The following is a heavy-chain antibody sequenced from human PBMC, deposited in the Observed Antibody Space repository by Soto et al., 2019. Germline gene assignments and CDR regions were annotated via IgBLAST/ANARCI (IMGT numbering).Heavy chain of an antibody. J-gene: IGHJ5*02. CDR2: IYYSGGT. V-gene: IGHV4-39*01. D-gene: IGHD6-19*01. Sequence: ETLSLTCSVSSGSINSSSYFWGWVRQPPGKGLEWIGSIYYSGGTYYNPSLRSRVTISVDTSKNQFSLKLSSVTAADTAVFYCARHYSSGSRNWFDPWGQGTLVTVSS. CDR1: SGSINSSSYF. CDR3: ARHYSSGSRNWFDP.